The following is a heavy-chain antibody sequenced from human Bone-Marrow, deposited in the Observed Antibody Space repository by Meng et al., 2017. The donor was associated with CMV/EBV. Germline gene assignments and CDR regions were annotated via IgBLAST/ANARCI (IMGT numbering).Heavy chain of an antibody. J-gene: IGHJ6*02. Sequence: ESLKISCTVSGVSVRSVDHFWTWVRQSPGKGLEWIGNIYRSGSSNYNPSLKGRVSMSVDTSSNHFSLMLRSVIAADTAVYYCARTQLTGYGRYYYGLDVWGQGTTVTVSS. CDR1: GVSVRSVDHF. D-gene: IGHD3-10*01. CDR3: ARTQLTGYGRYYYGLDV. V-gene: IGHV4-61*03. CDR2: IYRSGSS.